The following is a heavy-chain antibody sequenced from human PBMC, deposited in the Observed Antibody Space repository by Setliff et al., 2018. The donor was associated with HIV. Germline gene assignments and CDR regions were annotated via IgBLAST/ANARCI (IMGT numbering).Heavy chain of an antibody. D-gene: IGHD3-10*01. CDR3: AREPHPLLFFGLPDYDTGLDV. CDR2: INVGNGNT. CDR1: GGTFTTYA. V-gene: IGHV1-3*01. Sequence: ASVKVSCKTSGGTFTTYAMHWVRQAPGQRLEWMGWINVGNGNTKYSQKFQGRLTMTRDTSASTVYMELNSLKSEDTALYYCAREPHPLLFFGLPDYDTGLDVWGQGTTVTVSS. J-gene: IGHJ6*02.